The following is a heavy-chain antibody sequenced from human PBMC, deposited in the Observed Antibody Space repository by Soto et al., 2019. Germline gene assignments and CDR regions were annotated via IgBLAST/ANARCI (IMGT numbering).Heavy chain of an antibody. CDR3: ARDDYGLDV. Sequence: GGSLRLSCAVSGFTVDSNYMSWVRQAPGKGLEWVAVMRDTGRTNYADFVEGRFTISRDDSKNMVSLQMNSLRAGDTAVYYCARDDYGLDVWGQGTTVTVSS. CDR1: GFTVDSNY. CDR2: MRDTGRT. V-gene: IGHV3-53*01. J-gene: IGHJ6*02.